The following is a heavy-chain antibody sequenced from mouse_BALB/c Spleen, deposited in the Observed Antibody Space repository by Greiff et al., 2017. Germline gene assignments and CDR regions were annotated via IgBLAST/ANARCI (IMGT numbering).Heavy chain of an antibody. V-gene: IGHV5-17*02. CDR1: GFTFSSFG. D-gene: IGHD3-3*01. J-gene: IGHJ2*01. Sequence: VQLKESGGGLVQPGGSRKLSCAASGFTFSSFGMHWVRQAPEKGLEWVAYISSGSSTIYYADTVKGRFTISRDNPKNTLFLQMTSLRSEDTAMYYCARYQGDYWGQGTTLTVSS. CDR3: ARYQGDY. CDR2: ISSGSSTI.